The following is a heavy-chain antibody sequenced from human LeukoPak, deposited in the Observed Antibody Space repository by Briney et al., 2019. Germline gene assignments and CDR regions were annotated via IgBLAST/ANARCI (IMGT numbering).Heavy chain of an antibody. Sequence: KSSETLSLTCTVSGGSINNYFWTWIRQPPGKRLEWVGSIYYSGSTNYNPSLKSRFTISVDTSKKQLSLKLSSVTAADTAVYYCARAAGYCSGGTCYDYWGQGTLVTVSS. CDR2: IYYSGST. CDR3: ARAAGYCSGGTCYDY. J-gene: IGHJ4*02. CDR1: GGSINNYF. V-gene: IGHV4-59*01. D-gene: IGHD2-15*01.